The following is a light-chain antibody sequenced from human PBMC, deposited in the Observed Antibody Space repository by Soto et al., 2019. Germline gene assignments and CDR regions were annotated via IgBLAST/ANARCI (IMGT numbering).Light chain of an antibody. Sequence: EIVMTQSPVTLSVSPGERATLSCSASYDLSSRLAWYQQKPGQAPSLLIYDSSTRAPGVPARFSGSGSGTEFTLPLSGLQSEDFAVYFCQHYTNWPLTFGGGTTVEIK. CDR2: DSS. CDR3: QHYTNWPLT. J-gene: IGKJ4*02. CDR1: YDLSSR. V-gene: IGKV3-15*01.